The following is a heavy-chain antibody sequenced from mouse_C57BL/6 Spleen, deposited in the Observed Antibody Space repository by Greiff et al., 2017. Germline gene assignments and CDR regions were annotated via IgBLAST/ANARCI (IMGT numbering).Heavy chain of an antibody. CDR1: GYTFTSYW. Sequence: QVQLQQPGAELVRPGSSVKLSCKASGYTFTSYWMDWVKQRPGQGLEWIGNIYPSDSETHYNQQFKDKATLTVDKSSSTAYMQLSSLTSEDSAVYYCARRNITTVVAFDYWGQGTTLTVSS. CDR2: IYPSDSET. D-gene: IGHD1-1*01. CDR3: ARRNITTVVAFDY. V-gene: IGHV1-61*01. J-gene: IGHJ2*01.